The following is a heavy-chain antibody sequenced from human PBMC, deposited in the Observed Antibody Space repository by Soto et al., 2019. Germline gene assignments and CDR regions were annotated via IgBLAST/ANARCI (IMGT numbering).Heavy chain of an antibody. D-gene: IGHD3-9*01. Sequence: ASVKVSCKASGYIFTGYHIHWVRQAPGRGLEWMGWINPNSGDTEYAQNFQGRVTMTRDTSFNLVYMEMSGLMSDDTAVYYCARDARGTRGFDAMDIWGQGTPVTVS. J-gene: IGHJ6*02. CDR1: GYIFTGYH. V-gene: IGHV1-2*02. CDR3: ARDARGTRGFDAMDI. CDR2: INPNSGDT.